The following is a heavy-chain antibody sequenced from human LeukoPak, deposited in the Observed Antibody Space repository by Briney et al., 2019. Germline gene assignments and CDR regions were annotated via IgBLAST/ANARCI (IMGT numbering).Heavy chain of an antibody. Sequence: ASVKVSCKASGYTFISYDINWVRQAPGQGLEWMGWMNPNSGNTGYVRKFQGRVTLTRDTSLSTAYMELSSLRSEDTAVYYCARGASRSSDYWGQGTLVSVSS. J-gene: IGHJ4*02. CDR3: ARGASRSSDY. CDR1: GYTFISYD. CDR2: MNPNSGNT. V-gene: IGHV1-8*01.